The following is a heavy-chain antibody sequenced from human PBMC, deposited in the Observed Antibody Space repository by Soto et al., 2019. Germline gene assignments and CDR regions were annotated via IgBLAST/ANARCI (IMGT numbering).Heavy chain of an antibody. CDR2: ISGSGAST. J-gene: IGHJ4*02. Sequence: GGSLRLSCAASGFTFSSYAMSWVRQAPGKGLEWVSAISGSGASTYYADSVKGRFTITRANSKNTRYLQMNRLRAEDTAVYSCAKGIDQVAGMALPTNYFDYWGQGTLVTVSS. CDR3: AKGIDQVAGMALPTNYFDY. CDR1: GFTFSSYA. V-gene: IGHV3-23*01. D-gene: IGHD6-19*01.